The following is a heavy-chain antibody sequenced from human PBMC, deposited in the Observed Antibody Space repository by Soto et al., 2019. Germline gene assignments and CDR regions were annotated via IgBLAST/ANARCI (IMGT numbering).Heavy chain of an antibody. CDR1: GYTFTSYG. V-gene: IGHV1-18*04. J-gene: IGHJ4*02. CDR3: ASLVVSGYDSSGYYEGSFDY. Sequence: ASVKVSCKASGYTFTSYGISWVRHAPGQGLEWMGWISAYNGNTNYAQKLQGRVTMTTDTSTSTAYMELRSLRSDDTAVYYCASLVVSGYDSSGYYEGSFDYWGQGTLVTVSS. CDR2: ISAYNGNT. D-gene: IGHD3-22*01.